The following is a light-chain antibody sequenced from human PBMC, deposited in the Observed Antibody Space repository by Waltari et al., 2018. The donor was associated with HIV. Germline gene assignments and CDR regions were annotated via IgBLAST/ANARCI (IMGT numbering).Light chain of an antibody. CDR3: QQYYSIPRT. V-gene: IGKV4-1*01. Sequence: DIVMTQSPDSLAVCLGERAPLDCQSSYSVSYNSNDKTYLAWYQQQPGQPPKLLISWASTRESGVPDRFSGSGSGTDFSLTIGGLQAEDVAVYYCQQYYSIPRTFGHGTKVEIK. CDR1: YSVSYNSNDKTY. CDR2: WAS. J-gene: IGKJ1*01.